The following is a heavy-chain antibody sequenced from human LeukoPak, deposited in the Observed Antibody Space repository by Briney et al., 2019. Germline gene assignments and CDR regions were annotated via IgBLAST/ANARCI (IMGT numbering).Heavy chain of an antibody. J-gene: IGHJ4*02. V-gene: IGHV3-23*01. CDR1: GFTFSSSA. CDR2: ISGSGSGGST. CDR3: ARYPLAAAGSFDY. Sequence: GGSLRLSCAASGFTFSSSAMSWVRQAPGKGLEWVSSISGSGSGGSTYYADSVKGRFTISRDNSKNTLYLQMNSLRAEDTAVYYCARYPLAAAGSFDYWGQGTLVTVSS. D-gene: IGHD6-13*01.